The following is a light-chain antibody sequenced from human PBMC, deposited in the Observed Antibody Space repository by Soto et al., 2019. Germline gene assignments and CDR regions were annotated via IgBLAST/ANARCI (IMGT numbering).Light chain of an antibody. Sequence: DIQMTQSPSSLSASVADRVTITCRASQGISNDLGWYQQKPEKAPKRRIYAASSLQSGVPSRVSGSGSGTEFTLTTSSLQPEHFATYYCLQYNSYPWTFGQGTKVEIK. CDR1: QGISND. CDR2: AAS. CDR3: LQYNSYPWT. V-gene: IGKV1-17*01. J-gene: IGKJ1*01.